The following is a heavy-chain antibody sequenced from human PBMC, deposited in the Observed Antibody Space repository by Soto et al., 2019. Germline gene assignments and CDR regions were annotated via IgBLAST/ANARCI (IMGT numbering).Heavy chain of an antibody. Sequence: TSETLSLTCTVSGGSISSGGYYWSWIRQHPGKGLEWIGYIYYSGSTYYNPSLKSRVTISVDTSKNQFSLKLSSVTAADTAVYYCARDSAGDGPDYWGQGTLVTVSS. CDR3: ARDSAGDGPDY. CDR2: IYYSGST. CDR1: GGSISSGGYY. D-gene: IGHD2-15*01. V-gene: IGHV4-31*03. J-gene: IGHJ4*02.